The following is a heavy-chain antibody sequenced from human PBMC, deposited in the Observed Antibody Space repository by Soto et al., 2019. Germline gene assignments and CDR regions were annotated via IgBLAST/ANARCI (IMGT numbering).Heavy chain of an antibody. D-gene: IGHD2-15*01. CDR3: ARGRMVIRDFDS. CDR1: GYTFTNYY. CDR2: INPDGGGT. J-gene: IGHJ4*02. V-gene: IGHV1-46*01. Sequence: ASVKVSCKASGYTFTNYYIHWVRQAPGQGLEWMGLINPDGGGTIYARTFQGRLTLTSDTSTSTVDLELSSLRSGDTDVYFCARGRMVIRDFDSWGQGTLVTVSS.